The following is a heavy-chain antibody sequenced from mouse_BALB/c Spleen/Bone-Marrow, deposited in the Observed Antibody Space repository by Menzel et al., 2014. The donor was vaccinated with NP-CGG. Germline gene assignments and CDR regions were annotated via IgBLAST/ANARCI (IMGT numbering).Heavy chain of an antibody. D-gene: IGHD1-1*01. J-gene: IGHJ4*01. V-gene: IGHV1S81*02. Sequence: QVQLQQSGAELVKPGASVKLSCKASGYTFTSYWMHWVKQRPGQGLEWIGEINPSNGRTNYNEKFKSKATLTVDKSSSTAYMQLSSLTSEDSAVYYCARSSYYYGSSYVNAMDYWGQGTSVTLSS. CDR3: ARSSYYYGSSYVNAMDY. CDR1: GYTFTSYW. CDR2: INPSNGRT.